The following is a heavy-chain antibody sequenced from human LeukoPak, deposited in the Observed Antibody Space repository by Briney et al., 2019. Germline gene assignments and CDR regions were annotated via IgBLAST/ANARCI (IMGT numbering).Heavy chain of an antibody. CDR3: ASQIFSVGSDI. CDR2: IYPGDSDT. D-gene: IGHD3-10*01. V-gene: IGHV5-51*01. Sequence: GESLKISCKGFGYRFTIYWIGWVRQMPGKGLEWMGIIYPGDSDTRYSPSFQGQVTISADKSVTTAYLQWSSLKASDTAMYYCASQIFSVGSDIWGQGTMVTVSS. CDR1: GYRFTIYW. J-gene: IGHJ3*02.